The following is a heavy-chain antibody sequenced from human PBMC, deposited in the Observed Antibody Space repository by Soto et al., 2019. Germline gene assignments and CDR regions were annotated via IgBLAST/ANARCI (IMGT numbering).Heavy chain of an antibody. CDR2: INPNSGGT. Sequence: ASVKVSCKASGYTFTGYYMHWVRQAPGQGLEWMGWINPNSGGTNYAQKFQGRVTMTRDTSISTAYMELSRLRSDDTAVYYCARAEPGYCSGGSCYNNCFDPWGQGTLVTVSS. CDR1: GYTFTGYY. V-gene: IGHV1-2*02. D-gene: IGHD2-15*01. J-gene: IGHJ5*02. CDR3: ARAEPGYCSGGSCYNNCFDP.